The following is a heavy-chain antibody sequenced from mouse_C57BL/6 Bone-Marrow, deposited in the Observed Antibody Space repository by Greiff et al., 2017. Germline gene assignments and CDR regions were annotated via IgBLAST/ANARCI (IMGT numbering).Heavy chain of an antibody. CDR3: ARSGPLGRSVDY. CDR1: GYTFTSYW. J-gene: IGHJ2*01. CDR2: IYPTSGRT. V-gene: IGHV1-55*01. Sequence: LQQPGAELVKPGASVKMSCKASGYTFTSYWITWVKQRPGQGLEWIGDIYPTSGRTNYNEKFKSKAILTVDTSSNTAYMQLSSLTSEDSAVFYCARSGPLGRSVDYWGQGTTLTVSS. D-gene: IGHD4-1*01.